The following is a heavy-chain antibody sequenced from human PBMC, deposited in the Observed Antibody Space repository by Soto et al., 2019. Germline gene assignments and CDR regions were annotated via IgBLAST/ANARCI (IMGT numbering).Heavy chain of an antibody. Sequence: ASVKVSCKASGYTFTSYGISWVRQAPGQGLEWMGWISAYNGNTNYAQKLQGRVTMTTNTSTSTAYMELRSLRSEDTAVYYCARVPTYYDILTGYLYYFDYWGQGTLVTVSS. V-gene: IGHV1-18*01. J-gene: IGHJ4*02. CDR1: GYTFTSYG. D-gene: IGHD3-9*01. CDR2: ISAYNGNT. CDR3: ARVPTYYDILTGYLYYFDY.